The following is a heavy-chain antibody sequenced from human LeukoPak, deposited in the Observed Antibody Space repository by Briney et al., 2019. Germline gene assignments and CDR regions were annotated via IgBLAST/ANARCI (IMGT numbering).Heavy chain of an antibody. V-gene: IGHV4-59*08. D-gene: IGHD3-9*01. J-gene: IGHJ3*02. Sequence: SETLSLTCTVSGGSISSYYWSWIRQPPGKGLEWIGYIYYSGSTNYNPSLKSRVTISVDTSKDQFSLKLRSVTAADTAIYYCARQGYDILTGYIDAFDIWGQGTMVTVSS. CDR1: GGSISSYY. CDR3: ARQGYDILTGYIDAFDI. CDR2: IYYSGST.